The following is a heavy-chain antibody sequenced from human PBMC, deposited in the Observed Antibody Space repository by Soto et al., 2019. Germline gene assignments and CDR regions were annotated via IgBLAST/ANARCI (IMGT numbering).Heavy chain of an antibody. V-gene: IGHV4-31*01. Sequence: SETLSLTCTVSGGSISSGGYYWSWIRQHPGKGLEWIGYIYHTGSSYYNKSLKSEVAISVDTSRNQFSLKVSSVTAADTAIYFCVRTTSRYIYNWFDSWGQGTLVTVSS. CDR2: IYHTGSS. CDR3: VRTTSRYIYNWFDS. J-gene: IGHJ5*01. CDR1: GGSISSGGYY. D-gene: IGHD3-9*01.